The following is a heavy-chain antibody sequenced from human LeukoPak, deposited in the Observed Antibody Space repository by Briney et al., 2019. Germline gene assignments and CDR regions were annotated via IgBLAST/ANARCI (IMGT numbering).Heavy chain of an antibody. V-gene: IGHV3-53*01. D-gene: IGHD6-13*01. CDR2: IYSGGST. J-gene: IGHJ4*02. Sequence: GGSLRLSCAASGFTVSSNYMSWVRQAPGKGLEWVSVIYSGGSTYYADSVKGRFTISRDNSKNTLYLQMNSLRAEDTAVYYCARVVSSWYYFDYWGQETLVTVSS. CDR3: ARVVSSWYYFDY. CDR1: GFTVSSNY.